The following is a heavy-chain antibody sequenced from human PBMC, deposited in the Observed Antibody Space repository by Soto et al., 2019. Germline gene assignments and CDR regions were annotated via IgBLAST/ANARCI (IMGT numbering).Heavy chain of an antibody. J-gene: IGHJ5*01. D-gene: IGHD5-12*01. Sequence: GGSLRLYCAASGFNFSSYWMHWVRQAPGKGLVWVSRINSDGSSTSYADSVKGRFTISRDNAKNSLYQQMNSMRAEDTAVYSCARGLSGGLHDVWFEPWGQGTLVTVFS. CDR3: ARGLSGGLHDVWFEP. CDR2: INSDGSST. CDR1: GFNFSSYW. V-gene: IGHV3-74*01.